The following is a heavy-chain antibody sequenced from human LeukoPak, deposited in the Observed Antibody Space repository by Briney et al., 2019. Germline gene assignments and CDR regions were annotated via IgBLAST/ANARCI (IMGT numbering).Heavy chain of an antibody. Sequence: SETLSLTCTVSGGSISTYYLNWIRKPPGKGLEWIGYVYHGGSTNYNPSLKSRVTISVDTSKNQFSLKLSSVTAADTAVYYCATGGGGAAYAYYFGYWGQGTLVTVSS. CDR2: VYHGGST. V-gene: IGHV4-59*01. J-gene: IGHJ4*02. CDR3: ATGGGGAAYAYYFGY. CDR1: GGSISTYY. D-gene: IGHD3-16*01.